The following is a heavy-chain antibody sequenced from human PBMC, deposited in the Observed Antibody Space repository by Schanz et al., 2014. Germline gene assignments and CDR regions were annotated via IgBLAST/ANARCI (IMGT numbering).Heavy chain of an antibody. Sequence: DVQLLESGGGLVQPGGSLRLSCAASGFTFNSYAMTWVRQAPGKGLEWVSSISSSSSYIYYADSVKGRFTISRDNAKNSLYLQMNSLRAEDTAVYYCAREEGWGIAAAGAKHYYYGMDVWGQGTTVTVSS. CDR1: GFTFNSYA. D-gene: IGHD6-13*01. V-gene: IGHV3-21*01. J-gene: IGHJ6*02. CDR3: AREEGWGIAAAGAKHYYYGMDV. CDR2: ISSSSSYI.